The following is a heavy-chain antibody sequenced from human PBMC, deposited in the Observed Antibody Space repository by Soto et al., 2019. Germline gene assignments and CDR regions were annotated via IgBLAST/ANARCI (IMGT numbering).Heavy chain of an antibody. Sequence: GASVKVSCKASGYTFTSYGVSWVRQAPGQGLEWMGWISAYNGNTNYAQKLQGRVTMTTDTSTSTAYMELRSLRSDDTAVYYCARDPRPDPMTICGVVPPGGPQYYFDDWGEGTLAT. CDR3: ARDPRPDPMTICGVVPPGGPQYYFDD. D-gene: IGHD3-3*01. CDR1: GYTFTSYG. J-gene: IGHJ4*02. CDR2: ISAYNGNT. V-gene: IGHV1-18*01.